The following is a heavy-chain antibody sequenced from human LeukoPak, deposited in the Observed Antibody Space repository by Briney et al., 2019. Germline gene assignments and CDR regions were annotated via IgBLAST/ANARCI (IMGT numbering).Heavy chain of an antibody. J-gene: IGHJ4*02. Sequence: GGSLRLSCAASGFTFSSYAMSWVRQAPGKGLEWVSAISGSGGSTYYADSVKGRFTISRDNSKNTLYLQMNSLRAEDTALYYCAKDSLQYYYDSSGYSPFDYWGQGTLVTVSS. V-gene: IGHV3-23*01. CDR3: AKDSLQYYYDSSGYSPFDY. CDR1: GFTFSSYA. CDR2: ISGSGGST. D-gene: IGHD3-22*01.